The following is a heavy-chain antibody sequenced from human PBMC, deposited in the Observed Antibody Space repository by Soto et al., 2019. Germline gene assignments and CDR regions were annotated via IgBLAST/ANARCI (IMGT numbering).Heavy chain of an antibody. V-gene: IGHV1-3*01. CDR3: ARYYYDSSGYPRPFDY. Sequence: ASVKVSCKASGYTFTSYAMHWVRHDPGQRLEWMGWINAGNGNTKYSQKFQGRVTITRDTSASTAYMELSSLRSEDTAVYYCARYYYDSSGYPRPFDYWGQGTLLTVSS. D-gene: IGHD3-22*01. CDR2: INAGNGNT. J-gene: IGHJ4*02. CDR1: GYTFTSYA.